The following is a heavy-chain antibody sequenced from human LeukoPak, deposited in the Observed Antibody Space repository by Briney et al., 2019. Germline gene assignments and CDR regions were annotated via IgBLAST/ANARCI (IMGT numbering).Heavy chain of an antibody. V-gene: IGHV3-21*01. CDR3: ARRKVTTVTTKEPGYYYYYGMDV. D-gene: IGHD4-17*01. CDR2: ISSSSSYI. CDR1: GFTVSSNY. Sequence: GGSLRLSCAASGFTVSSNYINWVRQAPGKGLEWVSSISSSSSYIYYADSVKGRFTISRDNAKNSLYLQMNSLRAEDTAVYYCARRKVTTVTTKEPGYYYYYGMDVWGQGTTVTVSS. J-gene: IGHJ6*02.